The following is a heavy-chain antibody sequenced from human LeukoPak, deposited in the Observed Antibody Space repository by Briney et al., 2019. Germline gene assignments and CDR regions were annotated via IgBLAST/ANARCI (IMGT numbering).Heavy chain of an antibody. D-gene: IGHD3-10*01. J-gene: IGHJ4*02. Sequence: AGRSLRLSCAASGFTFSSYGMHWVRQAPGKGLEWVAVISYDGSNKYYADSVKGRFTISRDNSKNTLYLQMNSLRAEDTAVYYCAKDDAVMNGELLLDYWGQGTLVTVSS. V-gene: IGHV3-30*18. CDR2: ISYDGSNK. CDR1: GFTFSSYG. CDR3: AKDDAVMNGELLLDY.